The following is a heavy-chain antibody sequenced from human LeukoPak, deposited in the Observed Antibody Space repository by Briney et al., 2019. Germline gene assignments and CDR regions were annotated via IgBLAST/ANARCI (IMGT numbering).Heavy chain of an antibody. CDR3: ARDEKSGSYSAEYFQH. V-gene: IGHV3-11*04. D-gene: IGHD1-26*01. J-gene: IGHJ1*01. Sequence: GGSLRLSCAASGFTFSDYYMSWIRQAPGKGLEWVSYISSSCSTIYYADSVKVRFTTSRDNDKNSLYLQINSLRAEDTAVYYCARDEKSGSYSAEYFQHWGQGTLVTVSS. CDR2: ISSSCSTI. CDR1: GFTFSDYY.